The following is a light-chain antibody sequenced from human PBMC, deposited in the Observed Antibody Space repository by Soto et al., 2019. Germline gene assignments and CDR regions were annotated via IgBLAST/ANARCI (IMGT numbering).Light chain of an antibody. CDR3: HTLPPLT. Sequence: DIQMTQSPSTLSASIGDRVTITCRASQIISRWLAWYQQKPGKAPNLLIYDASNLTPGVPSRFSGSSSATDFTFTISSLQPEDIATYKYHTLPPLTFGGGTKVDIK. J-gene: IGKJ4*01. V-gene: IGKV1-33*01. CDR1: QIISRW. CDR2: DAS.